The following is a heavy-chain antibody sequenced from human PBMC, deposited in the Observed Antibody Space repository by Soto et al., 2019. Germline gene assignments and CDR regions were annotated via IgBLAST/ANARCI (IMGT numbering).Heavy chain of an antibody. CDR1: GGSISSSSYY. Sequence: SETLSLTCTVSGGSISSSSYYWGWIRQPPGKGLEWIGSIYYSGSTYYNPSLKSRVTISVDTSKNQFSLKLSSVTAADTAVYYCARRRIVGAAPRYFQHWGQGTLVTVSS. V-gene: IGHV4-39*01. CDR3: ARRRIVGAAPRYFQH. D-gene: IGHD1-26*01. CDR2: IYYSGST. J-gene: IGHJ1*01.